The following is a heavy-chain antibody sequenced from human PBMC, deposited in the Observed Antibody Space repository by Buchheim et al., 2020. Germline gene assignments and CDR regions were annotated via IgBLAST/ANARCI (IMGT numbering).Heavy chain of an antibody. Sequence: EVQLVESGGGLVQPGGSLRLSCAASGFTFSSYEMNWVRQAPGKGLEWVSYISSSGSTIYYADSVKGRFTISRDSAKNSLFLQMNSLRADDTAVYYCARLHYSSGWYVVDFWGQGTL. J-gene: IGHJ4*02. CDR3: ARLHYSSGWYVVDF. D-gene: IGHD6-19*01. V-gene: IGHV3-48*03. CDR1: GFTFSSYE. CDR2: ISSSGSTI.